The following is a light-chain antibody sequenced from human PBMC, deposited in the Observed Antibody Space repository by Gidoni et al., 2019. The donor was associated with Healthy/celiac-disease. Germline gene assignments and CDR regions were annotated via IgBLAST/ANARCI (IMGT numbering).Light chain of an antibody. Sequence: DIQMTQSPSSLYASVGDRVTITCRASQSISSYLNWYQQKPGKAPKLLIYAASSLQSGVPSRFSGSGSVTDFTLTISSLQPEDFATYYCQQSYSTLWTFGQGTKVEIK. J-gene: IGKJ1*01. CDR2: AAS. V-gene: IGKV1-39*01. CDR1: QSISSY. CDR3: QQSYSTLWT.